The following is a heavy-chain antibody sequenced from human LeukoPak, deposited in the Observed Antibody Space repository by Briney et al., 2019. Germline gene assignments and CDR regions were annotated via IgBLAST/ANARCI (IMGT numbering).Heavy chain of an antibody. CDR3: ASRRTAYCGGDCPEGY. CDR1: GFTFSSYS. Sequence: GGSLRLSRAASGFTFSSYSMNWVRQAPGKGLEWVSYISGSSSTIYYADSVKGRFTISRDNAKNSLFLQMNSLRAEDTAVYYCASRRTAYCGGDCPEGYWGQGTLVTVSS. V-gene: IGHV3-48*04. D-gene: IGHD2-21*02. J-gene: IGHJ4*02. CDR2: ISGSSSTI.